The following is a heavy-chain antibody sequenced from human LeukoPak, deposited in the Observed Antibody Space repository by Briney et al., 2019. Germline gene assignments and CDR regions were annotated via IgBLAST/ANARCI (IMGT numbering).Heavy chain of an antibody. CDR2: IYTSGST. V-gene: IGHV4-61*02. J-gene: IGHJ6*02. CDR3: ARWDAAAAGTGARPHYYGMDV. CDR1: GGSISSGSYY. D-gene: IGHD6-13*01. Sequence: SETLSLTCTVSGGSISSGSYYWSWIRQPAGKGLEWIGRIYTSGSTNYNPSLKSRVTISVDTSKNQFSLKLSSVTAADTAVYYCARWDAAAAGTGARPHYYGMDVWGQGTTVTVSS.